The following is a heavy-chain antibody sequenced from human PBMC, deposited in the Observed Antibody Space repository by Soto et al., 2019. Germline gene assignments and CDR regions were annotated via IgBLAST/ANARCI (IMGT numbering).Heavy chain of an antibody. J-gene: IGHJ6*02. D-gene: IGHD1-26*01. Sequence: QVQLRESGPGLVKPSETLSLTCTVYGGSVSSGIYHWSWIRQSPGKGLEWVGHIFYSGSTNYGPSLKSRVTISVDTSKNQFSLELTSLTAADTAVYYCSRHQRSGTYSRHNYYYGTDVWGQGTTVTVSS. V-gene: IGHV4-61*01. CDR3: SRHQRSGTYSRHNYYYGTDV. CDR1: GGSVSSGIYH. CDR2: IFYSGST.